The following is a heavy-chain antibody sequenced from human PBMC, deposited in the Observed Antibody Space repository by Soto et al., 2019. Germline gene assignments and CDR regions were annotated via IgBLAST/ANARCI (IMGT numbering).Heavy chain of an antibody. J-gene: IGHJ6*02. V-gene: IGHV5-10-1*01. Sequence: LKISCKGSGYSFTSYWISWVRQMPGKGLEWMGRIDPSDSYTNYSPSFQGHVTISADKSISTAYLQWSSLKASDTAMYYCASHYDFWSGYYYYYGMDVWGQGTTVTVSS. D-gene: IGHD3-3*01. CDR2: IDPSDSYT. CDR3: ASHYDFWSGYYYYYGMDV. CDR1: GYSFTSYW.